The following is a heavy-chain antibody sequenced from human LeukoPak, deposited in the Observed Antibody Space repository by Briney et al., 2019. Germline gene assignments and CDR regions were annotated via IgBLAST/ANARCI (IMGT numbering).Heavy chain of an antibody. Sequence: GVSLRLSCAASGFTFSSNSMNWVRQAPGKGLEWVSSISASSSYIFYADSVKGRFTISRDNAKNSLYLRMNSLRAEDTAVYYCARDGEAYCSSTTCPLSYWGQGSLVAVSS. V-gene: IGHV3-21*06. D-gene: IGHD2-2*01. CDR1: GFTFSSNS. CDR2: ISASSSYI. CDR3: ARDGEAYCSSTTCPLSY. J-gene: IGHJ4*02.